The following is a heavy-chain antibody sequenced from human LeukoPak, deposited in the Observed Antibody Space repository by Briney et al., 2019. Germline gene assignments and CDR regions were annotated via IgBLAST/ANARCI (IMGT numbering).Heavy chain of an antibody. Sequence: GGSLRLSCAASGLIFSSYWMSWVRQAPGKGLEWVANIKKDGSELYYVDSVKGRFTISRDNAKNSLYLQMNSLRADDTAVYHCARQETSSYNGAFDIWGQGTMVTVSS. J-gene: IGHJ3*02. CDR1: GLIFSSYW. V-gene: IGHV3-7*01. CDR2: IKKDGSEL. CDR3: ARQETSSYNGAFDI. D-gene: IGHD1-26*01.